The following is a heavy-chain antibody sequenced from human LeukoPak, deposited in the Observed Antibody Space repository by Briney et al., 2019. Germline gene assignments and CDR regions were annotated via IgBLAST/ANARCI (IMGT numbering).Heavy chain of an antibody. J-gene: IGHJ6*03. CDR2: IIPIFGTA. CDR1: GGTFSSYA. CDR3: ARAGMAMTNHNYYYYYMDV. V-gene: IGHV1-69*13. D-gene: IGHD5-24*01. Sequence: SVKVSCKASGGTFSSYAISWVRQAPGQGLEWMGGIIPIFGTANYAQKFQGRVTITADESTSTAYMELSSLRSEDTAVYYCARAGMAMTNHNYYYYYMDVWGKGTTVTVSS.